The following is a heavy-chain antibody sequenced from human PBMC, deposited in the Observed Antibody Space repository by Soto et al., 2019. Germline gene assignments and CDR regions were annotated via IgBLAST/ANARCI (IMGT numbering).Heavy chain of an antibody. Sequence: QVQLMQSGAEVKKPGASVKVSCKASGYTFADNYLHWGRQAPGQGLEWMGWINPHSGGTNYAEKFQGRVTMTRDTSISTAYMELSSLRSDDTAVYYWLRQLPSPRWFDPWGQGTLVTVSS. CDR2: INPHSGGT. J-gene: IGHJ5*02. V-gene: IGHV1-2*02. CDR3: LRQLPSPRWFDP. CDR1: GYTFADNY. D-gene: IGHD1-1*01.